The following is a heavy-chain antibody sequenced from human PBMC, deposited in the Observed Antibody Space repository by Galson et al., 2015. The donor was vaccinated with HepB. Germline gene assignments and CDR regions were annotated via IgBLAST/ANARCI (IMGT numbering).Heavy chain of an antibody. Sequence: SLRLSCAASGFTFSSYSMNWVRQAPGKGLEWVSYISSSSSTIYYADSVKGRFTISRDNAKNSLYLQMNSLRDEDTAVYYCARDLEGGLLWFGELFHPSSLYGMDVWGQGTTVTVSS. V-gene: IGHV3-48*02. CDR2: ISSSSSTI. J-gene: IGHJ6*02. CDR1: GFTFSSYS. CDR3: ARDLEGGLLWFGELFHPSSLYGMDV. D-gene: IGHD3-10*01.